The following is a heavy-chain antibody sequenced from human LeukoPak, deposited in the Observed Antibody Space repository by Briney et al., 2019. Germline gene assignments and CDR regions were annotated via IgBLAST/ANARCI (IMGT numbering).Heavy chain of an antibody. J-gene: IGHJ3*02. V-gene: IGHV1-18*01. CDR2: ISAFKGNT. Sequence: ASVKVFCKASGYTFSTYGISWVRQAPGQGLEWMGWISAFKGNTNYAQKLQGRVTMTTDTSTTTAYMELRSLSSDDTAVYYCARDFLSYDGSENHFEDTFDIWGQGTMVTVSS. CDR1: GYTFSTYG. D-gene: IGHD3-22*01. CDR3: ARDFLSYDGSENHFEDTFDI.